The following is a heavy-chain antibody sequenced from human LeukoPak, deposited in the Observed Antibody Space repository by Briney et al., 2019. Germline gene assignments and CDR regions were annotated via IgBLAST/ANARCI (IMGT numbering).Heavy chain of an antibody. J-gene: IGHJ6*02. CDR3: ARAGYCGGDCYPYYYGMDV. CDR1: GFPFNKFD. D-gene: IGHD2-21*02. V-gene: IGHV3-69-1*01. CDR2: ISWRSYL. Sequence: GSLRLSCSASGFPFNKFDMKWVRQASGQGLAWDSSISWRSYLYYADSVRGRFTISRDNAMHSLYLQMHSLRAEDTAVYYCARAGYCGGDCYPYYYGMDVWGQGTTVTVSS.